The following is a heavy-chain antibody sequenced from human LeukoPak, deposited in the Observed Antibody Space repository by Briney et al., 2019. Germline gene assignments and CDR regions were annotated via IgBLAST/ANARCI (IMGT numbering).Heavy chain of an antibody. CDR2: IYYSGST. D-gene: IGHD5-24*01. Sequence: SEPLPLTCTVSGGSISRSSYYWGWIRQPPGKGLEWIGSIYYSGSTYYNPSLKSRVTISIDTSTNQFSLKLSSVTAADTAVYYCAGERWLQLFDYWGQGTLVTVSS. V-gene: IGHV4-39*01. CDR3: AGERWLQLFDY. J-gene: IGHJ4*02. CDR1: GGSISRSSYY.